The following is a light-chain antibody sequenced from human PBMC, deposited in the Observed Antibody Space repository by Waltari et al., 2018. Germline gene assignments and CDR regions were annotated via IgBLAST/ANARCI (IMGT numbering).Light chain of an antibody. V-gene: IGLV4-60*03. CDR2: IESSGTF. CDR3: ETWDSKHHI. J-gene: IGLJ2*01. Sequence: QPVLTQSSSASASLGSSVKLTCTLSSGHITYIINRPQQQPGKAPRYLMKIESSGTFNRGGGVPDRFSGSTSEADFYLTISNLQSEDEADYYCETWDSKHHIFGGGTKLTVL. CDR1: SGHITYI.